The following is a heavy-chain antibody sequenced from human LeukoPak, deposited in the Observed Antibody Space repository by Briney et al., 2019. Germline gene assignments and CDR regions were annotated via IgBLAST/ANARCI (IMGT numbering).Heavy chain of an antibody. Sequence: GRSLRLSCAASGFTFSTYGMHWVRQAPGKGLEWVAVIWYDGSNKYYADSVKGRFTISRDNSKNTLYVQMNSLRAEDTAVYYCARDAYYQNSRGYYDYWGQGTLVTVSS. CDR1: GFTFSTYG. V-gene: IGHV3-33*08. CDR3: ARDAYYQNSRGYYDY. CDR2: IWYDGSNK. J-gene: IGHJ4*02. D-gene: IGHD3-22*01.